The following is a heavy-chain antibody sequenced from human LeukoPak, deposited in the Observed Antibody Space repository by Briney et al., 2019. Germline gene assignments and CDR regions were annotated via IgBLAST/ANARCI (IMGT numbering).Heavy chain of an antibody. CDR1: GFTFTSYS. CDR2: TSDRGEYT. V-gene: IGHV3-23*01. Sequence: PGGSLRLSCAASGFTFTSYSMSWVRQAPGKGLEWVSGTSDRGEYTYYADSVKGRFTISRDNSKNTLYLQMNSLRAEDTALYFCAKKAQYNGNYPLDYWGQGTLVTVSS. CDR3: AKKAQYNGNYPLDY. J-gene: IGHJ4*02. D-gene: IGHD1-26*01.